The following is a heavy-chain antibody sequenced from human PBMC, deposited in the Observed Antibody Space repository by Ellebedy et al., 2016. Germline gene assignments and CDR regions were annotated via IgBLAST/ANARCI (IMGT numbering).Heavy chain of an antibody. CDR3: ARVVVPAATYYYYYYMDV. CDR2: INHSGST. V-gene: IGHV4-34*01. Sequence: SETLSLXCAVYGGSFSGYYWSWIRQPPGKGLEWIGEINHSGSTNYNPSLKSRVTISVDTSKNQFSLKLSSVTAADTAVYYCARVVVPAATYYYYYYMDVWGKGTTVTVSS. D-gene: IGHD2-2*01. CDR1: GGSFSGYY. J-gene: IGHJ6*03.